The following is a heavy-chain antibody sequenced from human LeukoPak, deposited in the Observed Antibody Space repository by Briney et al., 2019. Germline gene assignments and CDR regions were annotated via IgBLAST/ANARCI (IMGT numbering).Heavy chain of an antibody. D-gene: IGHD3-10*01. Sequence: ASVKVSCKVSGYTLTELSMHWVRQAPGKGLEWMGGFDPEDGETIYAQKFQGRVTMTEDTSTDTAYMELSSLRSEDTAVYYCAIIHAITMVRGVIIPRGFDPWGQGTLVTVSS. J-gene: IGHJ5*02. CDR3: AIIHAITMVRGVIIPRGFDP. CDR2: FDPEDGET. V-gene: IGHV1-24*01. CDR1: GYTLTELS.